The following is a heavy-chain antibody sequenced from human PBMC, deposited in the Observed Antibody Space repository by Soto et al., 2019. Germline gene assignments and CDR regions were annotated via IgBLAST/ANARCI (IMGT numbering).Heavy chain of an antibody. CDR2: IYHSGST. CDR3: ARLRWETENNWFDP. V-gene: IGHV4-30-4*01. J-gene: IGHJ5*02. Sequence: SETLSLTCTVSGDSISSVDHYWSWIRQPPGNGLEWMGYIYHSGSTHYNPSLNRRLTISIDTSTNRFSLNLTSVTAADTAVYFCARLRWETENNWFDPWGQGALVTVSS. CDR1: GDSISSVDHY. D-gene: IGHD1-26*01.